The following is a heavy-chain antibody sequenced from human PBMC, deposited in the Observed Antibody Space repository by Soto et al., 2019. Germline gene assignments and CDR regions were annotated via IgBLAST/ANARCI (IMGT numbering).Heavy chain of an antibody. V-gene: IGHV1-46*01. CDR2: ISPSGGST. CDR1: GKRWTSHC. D-gene: IGHD1-1*01. J-gene: IGHJ4*02. Sequence: GAGKRWTSHCMEWRRQAQGQGLEWMGLISPSGGSTSYAQKSQGRVTMTRDTSTSTVYMELSRLSYEDMAVYYSARALGANSGCPRWAEGT. CDR3: ARALGANSGCPR.